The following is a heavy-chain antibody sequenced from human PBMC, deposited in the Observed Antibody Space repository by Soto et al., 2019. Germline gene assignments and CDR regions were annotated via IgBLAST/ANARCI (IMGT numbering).Heavy chain of an antibody. D-gene: IGHD5-12*01. CDR1: GYDFTKYG. CDR2: ISIYNGNT. CDR3: ARDDPDIVAIDF. J-gene: IGHJ4*02. V-gene: IGHV1-18*01. Sequence: QVELVQSGPEVKTHGASVKVSCKTSGYDFTKYGAIWVRQAPGPGLEWVGWISIYNGNTKYGEKVQGRITITRDVSASTASMELTGLKSDDPSIYYCARDDPDIVAIDFWGQGTPVTFSA.